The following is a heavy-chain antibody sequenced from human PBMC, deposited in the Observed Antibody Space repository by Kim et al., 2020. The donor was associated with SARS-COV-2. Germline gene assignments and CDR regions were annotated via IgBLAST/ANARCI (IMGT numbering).Heavy chain of an antibody. Sequence: GGSLRLSCAASGFTFSSYGMHWVRQAPGKGLEWVAVIWYDGSNKYYADSVKGRFTISRDNSKNTLYLQMNSLRAEDTAVYYCAKGGGRRDSSWYRGVFDYWGQGTLVTVSS. CDR3: AKGGGRRDSSWYRGVFDY. D-gene: IGHD6-13*01. CDR1: GFTFSSYG. CDR2: IWYDGSNK. J-gene: IGHJ4*02. V-gene: IGHV3-33*06.